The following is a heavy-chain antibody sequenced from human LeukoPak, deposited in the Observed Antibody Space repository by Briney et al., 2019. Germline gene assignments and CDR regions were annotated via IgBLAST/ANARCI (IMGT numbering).Heavy chain of an antibody. J-gene: IGHJ6*02. CDR1: GFTFSDYY. D-gene: IGHD2-21*02. CDR3: ARDCGGDCVYYYYGMDV. CDR2: ISSIGSTI. Sequence: PGGSLRLSCAASGFTFSDYYMSWIRQAPGKGLEWVAYISSIGSTIYYADSVKGRFTISRDNAKNSLYLQMNSLRVEDTAVYYCARDCGGDCVYYYYGMDVWGQGTMVTVS. V-gene: IGHV3-11*01.